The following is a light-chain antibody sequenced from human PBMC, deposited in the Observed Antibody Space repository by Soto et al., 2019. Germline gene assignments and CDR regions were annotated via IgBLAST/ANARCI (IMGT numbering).Light chain of an antibody. Sequence: THSPATLSVSLGERATLSCRASQSVSNNYLAWYQQKPGQAPRLLIYGASNRATGIPDRFSGSGSGTDFTLTISRLEPEDFAVYYCQQYGSSGTFGQGTKVDIK. J-gene: IGKJ1*01. CDR2: GAS. CDR3: QQYGSSGT. V-gene: IGKV3-20*01. CDR1: QSVSNNY.